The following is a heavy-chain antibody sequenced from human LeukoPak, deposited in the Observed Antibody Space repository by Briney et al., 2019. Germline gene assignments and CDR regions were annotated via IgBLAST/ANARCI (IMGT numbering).Heavy chain of an antibody. D-gene: IGHD4-17*01. V-gene: IGHV1-18*01. CDR1: GYTFTSYG. J-gene: IGHJ4*02. CDR2: ISAYNGNT. Sequence: ASVKVSCKAPGYTFTSYGISWVRQAPGQGLEWMGWISAYNGNTKYAQKFQGRVTMTTDTSTSTAYMELRSLRSDDTAVYYCATESSWVTTGTLDYWGQGTLVTVSS. CDR3: ATESSWVTTGTLDY.